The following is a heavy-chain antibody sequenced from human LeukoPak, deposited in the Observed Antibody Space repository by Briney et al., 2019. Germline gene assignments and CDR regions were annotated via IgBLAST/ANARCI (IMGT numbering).Heavy chain of an antibody. CDR3: AKGGIRSGAFDI. J-gene: IGHJ3*02. CDR1: GGSISSNSYY. V-gene: IGHV4-61*01. Sequence: PSETLSLTCTVSGGSISSNSYYCSWVRHHPGKGLEWIGSIYYSGSTSYNPSLKSRVTISVATSKNQFSLKLSSVTAADTAVYYCAKGGIRSGAFDIWGQGTRVTVSS. D-gene: IGHD6-13*01. CDR2: IYYSGST.